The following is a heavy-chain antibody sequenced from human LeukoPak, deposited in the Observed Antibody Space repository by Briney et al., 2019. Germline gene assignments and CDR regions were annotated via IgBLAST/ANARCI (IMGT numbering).Heavy chain of an antibody. Sequence: ASVKVSCKASGYTFTGYFMHWVRQAPGQGLEWMGWINPNSGDTNYAQKFQGRATMTRDTSISTANMELSRLTSDDTAVYYCARERGSGYRLLYWGQGTLVTVSS. CDR2: INPNSGDT. CDR3: ARERGSGYRLLY. V-gene: IGHV1-2*02. J-gene: IGHJ4*02. D-gene: IGHD5-12*01. CDR1: GYTFTGYF.